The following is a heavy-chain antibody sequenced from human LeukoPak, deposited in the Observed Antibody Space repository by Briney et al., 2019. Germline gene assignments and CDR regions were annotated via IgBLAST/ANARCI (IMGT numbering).Heavy chain of an antibody. V-gene: IGHV1-8*01. CDR2: MNPKSENT. J-gene: IGHJ4*02. CDR3: TRGRGWLAPFDF. Sequence: ASVTVSCTASGYTFSTYDINWVRQAPGQGREWLGWMNPKSENTGFAQKLQGRLFMTRNTSITTAYMELRSLRFEDTAVYYCTRGRGWLAPFDFWGQGTRVTVSS. D-gene: IGHD3-22*01. CDR1: GYTFSTYD.